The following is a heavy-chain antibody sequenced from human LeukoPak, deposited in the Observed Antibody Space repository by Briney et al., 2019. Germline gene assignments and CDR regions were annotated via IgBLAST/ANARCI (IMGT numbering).Heavy chain of an antibody. CDR3: AKDLGDYSGTYYNCFES. Sequence: PGGSLRLSCAASGFTFSKFAMAWVRRAPGKGLQWVSAISGSGVDTHYADSVKGRFTISRDNSRNTLFLQMNRLSADDTAIYYCAKDLGDYSGTYYNCFESWGQGTLVTVSS. CDR2: ISGSGVDT. V-gene: IGHV3-23*01. J-gene: IGHJ5*01. D-gene: IGHD1-26*01. CDR1: GFTFSKFA.